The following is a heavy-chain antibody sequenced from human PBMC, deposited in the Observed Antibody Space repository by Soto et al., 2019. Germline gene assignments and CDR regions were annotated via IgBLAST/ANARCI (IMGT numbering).Heavy chain of an antibody. Sequence: QVHLVQSGAEVKKPGASVKVSCQGSGYAFTTYGITWVRQAPGQGLEWMGWISAHNGNTNYAPKLQGRVTVTRDTSPSTAYMELRSLRYDDTAVYYCARGRYGDYWGEGALVTVSS. CDR1: GYAFTTYG. J-gene: IGHJ4*02. CDR3: ARGRYGDY. V-gene: IGHV1-18*01. CDR2: ISAHNGNT. D-gene: IGHD1-1*01.